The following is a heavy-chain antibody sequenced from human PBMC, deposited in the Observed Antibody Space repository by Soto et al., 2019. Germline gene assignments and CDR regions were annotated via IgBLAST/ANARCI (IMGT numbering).Heavy chain of an antibody. V-gene: IGHV4-31*03. CDR1: GGSISSAGYY. D-gene: IGHD1-20*01. CDR3: SRDLPITGTRSQAFDI. CDR2: IYYSGST. Sequence: PSETLSLTCTVSGGSISSAGYYWSWIRQHPGKGLEWIGYIYYSGSTYYNPSLKSRVTISVDTSKNQFSLKLSSVTAADTAVYYCSRDLPITGTRSQAFDILGQGTMVTVS. J-gene: IGHJ3*02.